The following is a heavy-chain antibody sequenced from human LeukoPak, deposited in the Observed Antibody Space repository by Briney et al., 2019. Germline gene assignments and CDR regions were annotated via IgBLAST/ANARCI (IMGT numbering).Heavy chain of an antibody. CDR3: ARRGRGYYYYYIDV. J-gene: IGHJ6*03. Sequence: PGGSLRLSCAASGFTFSSYWMSWVRQAPGKGLEWVANIKQDGSEKYYVDSVKGRFTISRDNAKTSLYLQMNSLRAEDTAVYYCARRGRGYYYYYIDVWGKGTTVTVSS. CDR2: IKQDGSEK. V-gene: IGHV3-7*01. CDR1: GFTFSSYW. D-gene: IGHD1-26*01.